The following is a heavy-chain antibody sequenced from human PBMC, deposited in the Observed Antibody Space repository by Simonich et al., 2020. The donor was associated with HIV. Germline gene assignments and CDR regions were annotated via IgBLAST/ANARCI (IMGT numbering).Heavy chain of an antibody. Sequence: QVQLQQWGAGLLKPSETLSLTCAVYGGSFSGSYWSWSRQPPGRGREWIGEINHSGSTNYNPSLKSRVTISVDTSKNQFSLKLSSVTAADTAVYYCARRHPTTVTTPYFDYWGQGTLVTVSS. CDR1: GGSFSGSY. CDR3: ARRHPTTVTTPYFDY. D-gene: IGHD4-17*01. J-gene: IGHJ4*02. V-gene: IGHV4-34*01. CDR2: INHSGST.